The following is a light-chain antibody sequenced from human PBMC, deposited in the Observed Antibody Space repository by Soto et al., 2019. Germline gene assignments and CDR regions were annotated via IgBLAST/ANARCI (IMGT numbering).Light chain of an antibody. CDR3: QSYDSSLSGFYV. Sequence: PSVSGAPGQRVTISCTGSSSNIGAGYDVHWYQQLPGTAPKLLIYGNSNRPSGVPDRFSGSKSGTSASLAITGLQAEDEADYYCQSYDSSLSGFYVFGTGTKVTV. V-gene: IGLV1-40*01. J-gene: IGLJ1*01. CDR2: GNS. CDR1: SSNIGAGYD.